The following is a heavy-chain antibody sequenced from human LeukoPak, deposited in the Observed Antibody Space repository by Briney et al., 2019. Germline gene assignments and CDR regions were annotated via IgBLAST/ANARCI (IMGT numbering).Heavy chain of an antibody. CDR2: IYTSGST. V-gene: IGHV4-4*07. CDR1: GGSISSYY. D-gene: IGHD1-26*01. J-gene: IGHJ3*02. CDR3: ATARVGATEDDAFDI. Sequence: PSETLSLTCTVSGGSISSYYWSWIRQPAGQGLEWIGRIYTSGSTNYNPSLKSRVTMSVDTSKNQFSLKLSSVTAADTALYYCATARVGATEDDAFDIWGQGTMVTVSS.